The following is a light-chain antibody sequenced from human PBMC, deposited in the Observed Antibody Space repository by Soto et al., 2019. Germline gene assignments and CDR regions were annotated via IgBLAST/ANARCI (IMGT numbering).Light chain of an antibody. CDR3: QQSYNSPQT. CDR1: QGIRND. Sequence: AIQMTQSPSSLSASVGDRVTITCRASQGIRNDLGWYQLKPVKPPRLLIYAASSLQSGVPSRFSGSGSGTDFTLTISSLQPEDFATYSCQQSYNSPQTFGQGTKVDI. J-gene: IGKJ1*01. V-gene: IGKV1-6*01. CDR2: AAS.